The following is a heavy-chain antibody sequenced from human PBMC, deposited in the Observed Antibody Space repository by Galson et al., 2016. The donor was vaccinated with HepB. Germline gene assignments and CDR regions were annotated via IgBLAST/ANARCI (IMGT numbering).Heavy chain of an antibody. D-gene: IGHD6-13*01. CDR2: ISGSGGST. J-gene: IGHJ4*02. CDR1: GFTFSSYA. V-gene: IGHV3-23*01. Sequence: SLRLSCAASGFTFSSYAMSWVRQAPGKGLEWVAAISGSGGSTYYADSAKGRFTISRDISRNTLYLQMNTLRAEDTAVYYCAKIAASGLPFYYWGQGTPVTVSS. CDR3: AKIAASGLPFYY.